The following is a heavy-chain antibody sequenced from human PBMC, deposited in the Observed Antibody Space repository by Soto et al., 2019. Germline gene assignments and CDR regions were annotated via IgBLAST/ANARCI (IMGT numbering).Heavy chain of an antibody. CDR1: GFTFSSYS. CDR3: ARVRTPRAGLDY. D-gene: IGHD4-17*01. Sequence: GGSLRLSCAASGFTFSSYSMNWVRQAPGKGLEWVSYINSDGSSTSYADSVKGRFTISRDNAKNTLYLQMNSLRAEDTAVYYCARVRTPRAGLDYWGQGTLVTVSS. J-gene: IGHJ4*02. V-gene: IGHV3-74*01. CDR2: INSDGSST.